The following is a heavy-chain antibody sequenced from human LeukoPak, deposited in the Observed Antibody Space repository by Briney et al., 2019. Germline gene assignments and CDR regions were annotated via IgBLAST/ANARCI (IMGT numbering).Heavy chain of an antibody. D-gene: IGHD2-21*02. CDR3: ALLAYCGGDCSSSFDP. V-gene: IGHV1-2*02. CDR2: INPNSGGT. CDR1: GYTFTGYY. J-gene: IGHJ5*02. Sequence: GASVRVSCKASGYTFTGYYMHWVRQAPGQGLEWMGWINPNSGGTNYAQKFQGRVTMTRDTSITTAYMELSRLRSDDTAVYYCALLAYCGGDCSSSFDPWGQGTLVTVSS.